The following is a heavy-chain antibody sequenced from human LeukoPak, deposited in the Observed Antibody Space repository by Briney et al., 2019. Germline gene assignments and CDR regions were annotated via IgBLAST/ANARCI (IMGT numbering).Heavy chain of an antibody. J-gene: IGHJ4*02. V-gene: IGHV3-23*01. Sequence: GGSLRLSCVASGFTFKNYVMNWVRQATGKGLKWLATIYGSGVSISYADSVKGRFTISRDNSNNTLYLQMNSLRAEDTAMYYCAKDLGWELPAEAYWGQGILVTVSS. CDR1: GFTFKNYV. CDR2: IYGSGVSI. D-gene: IGHD1-26*01. CDR3: AKDLGWELPAEAY.